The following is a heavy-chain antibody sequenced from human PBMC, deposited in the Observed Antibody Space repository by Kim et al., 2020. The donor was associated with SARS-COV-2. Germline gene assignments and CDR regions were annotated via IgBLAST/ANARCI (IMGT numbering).Heavy chain of an antibody. D-gene: IGHD2-8*01. CDR3: ARDRGVYGITDCPQDL. CDR2: INLVGIST. CDR1: GFSFDEYD. Sequence: GGSLRLSCAASGFSFDEYDMHWVRHAPGKGLEWVSIINLVGISTNYADSVKGRFTISRDNAKNSLYLQMNSLRVDDTALYHCARDRGVYGITDCPQDL. V-gene: IGHV3-20*01. J-gene: IGHJ2*01.